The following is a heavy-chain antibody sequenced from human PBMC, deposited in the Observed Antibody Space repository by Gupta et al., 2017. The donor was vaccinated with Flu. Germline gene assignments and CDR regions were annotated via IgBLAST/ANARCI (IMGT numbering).Heavy chain of an antibody. J-gene: IGHJ4*02. CDR2: IIPFFGPT. Sequence: QVQLVQSGAEVKKPGSSVKVSCKASGVTFRSYVINWVRQAPGQGLEWMGGIIPFFGPTNYAQKFQGRVTITADESTSTAYLELSSLRSEDTAVYYCPRKGGGHCSGGTCYSFDYWGQGTLVIVSS. V-gene: IGHV1-69*01. D-gene: IGHD2-15*01. CDR3: PRKGGGHCSGGTCYSFDY. CDR1: GVTFRSYV.